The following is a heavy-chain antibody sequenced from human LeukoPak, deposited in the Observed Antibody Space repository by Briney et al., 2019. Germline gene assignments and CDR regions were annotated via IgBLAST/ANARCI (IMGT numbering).Heavy chain of an antibody. CDR3: ARGQGIAVAGYYYYYMDV. V-gene: IGHV4-34*01. Sequence: SETLSLTRAVYGGSFSGYYWSWIRQPPGKGLEWMGEINHSGSTNYNPSLKSRVTISVDTSKNQFSLKLSSVTAADTAVYYCARGQGIAVAGYYYYYMDVWGKGTTVSVSS. CDR2: INHSGST. J-gene: IGHJ6*03. D-gene: IGHD6-19*01. CDR1: GGSFSGYY.